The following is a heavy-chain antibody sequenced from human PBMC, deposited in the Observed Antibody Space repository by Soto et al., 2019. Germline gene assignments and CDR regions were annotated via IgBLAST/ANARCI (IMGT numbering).Heavy chain of an antibody. J-gene: IGHJ4*02. CDR2: IVVGSGNT. CDR1: GFTFTSSA. V-gene: IGHV1-58*01. CDR3: AVGDSSSYYFDY. Sequence: SVKVSCKASGFTFTSSAVQWVRQARGQRLEWIGWIVVGSGNTNYAQKFQERVTITRDMSTSTAYMELSSLRSEDTAVYYCAVGDSSSYYFDYWGQGTPVTVSS. D-gene: IGHD6-13*01.